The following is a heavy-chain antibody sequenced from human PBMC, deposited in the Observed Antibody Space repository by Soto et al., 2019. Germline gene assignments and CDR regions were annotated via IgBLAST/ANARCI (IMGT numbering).Heavy chain of an antibody. V-gene: IGHV3-9*01. CDR3: AKDRQYQLLLGYFEY. CDR2: LSGNSDTV. D-gene: IGHD2-2*01. CDR1: GFTFDDHA. Sequence: EVQLMESGGDLVQPGTSLRISCVASGFTFDDHAMHWVRRTPGRGLERVAGLSGNSDTVGYADSMKGRFTISRDNAKNSLQLQMNSLRPEDTALHYCAKDRQYQLLLGYFEYWGQGTRVTVSS. J-gene: IGHJ4*02.